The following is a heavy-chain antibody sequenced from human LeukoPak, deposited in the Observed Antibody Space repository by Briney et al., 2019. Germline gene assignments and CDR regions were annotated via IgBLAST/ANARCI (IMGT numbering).Heavy chain of an antibody. CDR2: ISYDGSNK. V-gene: IGHV3-30*04. J-gene: IGHJ5*02. D-gene: IGHD6-19*01. CDR3: ARGRAVAHNWFDP. CDR1: GFTLSNYV. Sequence: RLTHAASGFTLSNYVMHVVRPAPGKGLEWVAVISYDGSNKYYADSVKGRFTISRDNSKNTLYLQMNSLRSEDTAVYYCARGRAVAHNWFDPWGQGTLVTVSS.